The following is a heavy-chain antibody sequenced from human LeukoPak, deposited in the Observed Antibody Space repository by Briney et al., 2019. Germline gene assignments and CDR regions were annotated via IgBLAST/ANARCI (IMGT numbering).Heavy chain of an antibody. J-gene: IGHJ3*02. CDR2: INPNSGGT. D-gene: IGHD3-16*02. V-gene: IGHV1-2*02. CDR1: GYTFTGYY. Sequence: ASVKVSCKASGYTFTGYYMHWVRQAPGQGLEWMGWINPNSGGTNYAQKFQGRVTMTRDTSISTAYMELSRLRSDDTAVYYCARGTLVGGVIVSPSGDAFDIWGQGTMVTVSS. CDR3: ARGTLVGGVIVSPSGDAFDI.